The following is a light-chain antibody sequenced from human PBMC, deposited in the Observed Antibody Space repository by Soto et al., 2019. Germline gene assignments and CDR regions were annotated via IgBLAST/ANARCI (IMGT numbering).Light chain of an antibody. CDR2: GAS. J-gene: IGKJ2*01. Sequence: EIVLTQSPGTLSLSPGERATLSCKASQSVTSRYLAWYQQKPGQAPRLLIYGASSRATGIPDRFSGSGSGTDFTLTISRLEPEAVAVYFCQQYNNSPEYTFGHGTKLEIK. CDR1: QSVTSRY. V-gene: IGKV3-20*01. CDR3: QQYNNSPEYT.